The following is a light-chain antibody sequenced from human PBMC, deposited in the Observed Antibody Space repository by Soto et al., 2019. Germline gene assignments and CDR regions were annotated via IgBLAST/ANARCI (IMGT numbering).Light chain of an antibody. V-gene: IGLV2-14*01. CDR1: SRDVGSYNY. CDR3: SSYTPSSTVV. Sequence: QSALTQPASVSGSPGQSITISCTGTSRDVGSYNYVSWYVQHRGKAPKLMIYHVSNRPSGVSYRFSGVKSGNTASLTISGLRPEDEADYYCSSYTPSSTVVFGGGTKLTLL. CDR2: HVS. J-gene: IGLJ2*01.